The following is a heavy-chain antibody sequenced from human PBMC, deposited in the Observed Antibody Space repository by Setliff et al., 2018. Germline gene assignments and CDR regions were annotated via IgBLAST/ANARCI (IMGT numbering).Heavy chain of an antibody. CDR2: FFNSGDT. J-gene: IGHJ6*03. CDR1: GASISSYY. D-gene: IGHD4-17*01. Sequence: LSLTCNVSGASISSYYWSWIRQPPGKGLEWIGYFFNSGDTDCNPSLKSRVTISVDTSKNQFSLRLTSVTAADTAVYYCAKHMTPVANYFNRYMDVWGKGTTVTVSS. V-gene: IGHV4-59*08. CDR3: AKHMTPVANYFNRYMDV.